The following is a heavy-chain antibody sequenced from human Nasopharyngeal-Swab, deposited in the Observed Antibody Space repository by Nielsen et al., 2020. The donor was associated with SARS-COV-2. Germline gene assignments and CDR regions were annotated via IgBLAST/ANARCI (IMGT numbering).Heavy chain of an antibody. J-gene: IGHJ3*02. CDR3: TTAYCSGGSCYRDAFDI. CDR2: IRSKANSYAT. Sequence: WIHQPPGKGLEWGGRIRSKANSYATAYAASVKGRFTISRDDSKNTAYLQMNSLKTEDTAVYYCTTAYCSGGSCYRDAFDIWGQGTMVTVSS. V-gene: IGHV3-73*01. D-gene: IGHD2-15*01.